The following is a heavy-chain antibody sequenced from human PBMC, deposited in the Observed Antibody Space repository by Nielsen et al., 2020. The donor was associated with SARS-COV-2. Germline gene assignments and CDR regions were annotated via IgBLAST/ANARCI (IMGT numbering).Heavy chain of an antibody. V-gene: IGHV3-23*01. Sequence: GESLKISCAASGFTFSSYAMSWVRQAPGKGLEWVSAISGSGGSTYSADSVKGRFTISRDKSKNTLYLQMNSLRDEDTAVYYCARGFGNAFDIWGQGTMVTVSS. J-gene: IGHJ3*02. CDR2: ISGSGGST. CDR1: GFTFSSYA. D-gene: IGHD3-10*01. CDR3: ARGFGNAFDI.